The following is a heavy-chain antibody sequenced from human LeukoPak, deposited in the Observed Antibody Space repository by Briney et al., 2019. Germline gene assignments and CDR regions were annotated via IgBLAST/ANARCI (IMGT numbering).Heavy chain of an antibody. J-gene: IGHJ6*03. D-gene: IGHD6-13*01. CDR2: IYHSGST. V-gene: IGHV4-38-2*01. CDR1: GYSISSGYY. Sequence: SETLSLTCAVSGYSISSGYYWGWVRQPPGKGLEWIGSIYHSGSTYYNPSLKSRVTISVDTSKNQFSLKLSSVTAADTAVYYCARLAGKLHYYYYYMDVWGKGTTVTVSS. CDR3: ARLAGKLHYYYYYMDV.